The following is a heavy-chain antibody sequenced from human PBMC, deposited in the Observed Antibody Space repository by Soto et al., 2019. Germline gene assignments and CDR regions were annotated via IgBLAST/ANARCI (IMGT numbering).Heavy chain of an antibody. Sequence: GGFLRLSCEASGFTFSGFDMHWVRQPTGKGLGWVSTIGTAGDTYYAVSVKGRFTISRDNAKNSLSLQMNSLRAGDTAVYFCARGQEVGAHFFDSWGQVTQVTVS. V-gene: IGHV3-13*01. CDR3: ARGQEVGAHFFDS. CDR2: IGTAGDT. J-gene: IGHJ4*02. D-gene: IGHD2-15*01. CDR1: GFTFSGFD.